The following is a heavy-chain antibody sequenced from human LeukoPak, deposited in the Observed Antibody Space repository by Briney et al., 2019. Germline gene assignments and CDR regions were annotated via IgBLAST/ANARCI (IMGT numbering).Heavy chain of an antibody. CDR1: GGSTSSYY. D-gene: IGHD4-17*01. J-gene: IGHJ4*02. CDR2: IYYSGST. CDR3: ARYGYGDYTLAFDY. Sequence: SETLSLTCTVSGGSTSSYYWSWIRQPPGKGLEWIGYIYYSGSTNYNPSLKSRVTISVDTSKNQFSLKLSSVTAADTAVYYCARYGYGDYTLAFDYWGQGTLVTVSS. V-gene: IGHV4-59*08.